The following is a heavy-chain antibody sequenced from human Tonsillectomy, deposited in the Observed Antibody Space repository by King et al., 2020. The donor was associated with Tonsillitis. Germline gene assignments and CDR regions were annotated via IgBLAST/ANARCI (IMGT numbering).Heavy chain of an antibody. V-gene: IGHV3-53*04. D-gene: IGHD2-2*01. Sequence: VQLVESGGGLVQPGGSLRLSCAASGFTVSSNYMSWVRQAPGKGLEWVTVIYSGGSTYYADSVKGRFTISRHNSKNTLYLQMNSLRAEDTAVYYCARTGYCSSTSCPFPLFDPWGQGTLVTVSS. CDR1: GFTVSSNY. CDR3: ARTGYCSSTSCPFPLFDP. CDR2: IYSGGST. J-gene: IGHJ5*02.